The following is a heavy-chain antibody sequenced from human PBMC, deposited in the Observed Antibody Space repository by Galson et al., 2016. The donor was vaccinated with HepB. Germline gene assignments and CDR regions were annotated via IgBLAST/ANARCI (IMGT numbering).Heavy chain of an antibody. CDR2: ISGSGVGT. CDR1: GFTFSNYA. D-gene: IGHD4-17*01. Sequence: SLRLSCAASGFTFSNYAMSWVRQAPGKGLEWVSAISGSGVGTYYADSVKGRFTISRDNSKNTLYLQINRLRAEDTAVYYCAKDVILQKDGPSRAYGDFDPYYFDYWGQGTLVTVSS. J-gene: IGHJ4*02. CDR3: AKDVILQKDGPSRAYGDFDPYYFDY. V-gene: IGHV3-23*01.